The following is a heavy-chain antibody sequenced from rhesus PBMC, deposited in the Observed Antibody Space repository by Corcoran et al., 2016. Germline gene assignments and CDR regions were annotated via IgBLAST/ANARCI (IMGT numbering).Heavy chain of an antibody. CDR1: GGSIIRNY. Sequence: QVQLQESGPGLVKPSETLSLTCAVPGGSIIRNYWRWIRQPPGQGLEWIGRISGSGGSTDYNPSLKSRVTISTDTSKNQFSLKLSSVTAADTAVYYCARDRGNSENFDYWGQGVLVTVSS. CDR3: ARDRGNSENFDY. CDR2: ISGSGGST. V-gene: IGHV4-173*01. D-gene: IGHD5-24*01. J-gene: IGHJ4*01.